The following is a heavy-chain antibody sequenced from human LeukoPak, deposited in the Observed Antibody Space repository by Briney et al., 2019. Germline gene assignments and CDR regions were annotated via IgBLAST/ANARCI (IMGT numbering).Heavy chain of an antibody. D-gene: IGHD6-19*01. CDR1: GFTLSSYA. Sequence: GGSLRLSCAASGFTLSSYAMSWVRQAPGKGLEWFSAISGTVGSTYYADSVKGRFTISRDNSKNTLYLQMNSLRAEDTAVYYCAKDRGSIAVAGIDYWGQGTLVTVSS. J-gene: IGHJ4*02. CDR3: AKDRGSIAVAGIDY. CDR2: ISGTVGST. V-gene: IGHV3-23*01.